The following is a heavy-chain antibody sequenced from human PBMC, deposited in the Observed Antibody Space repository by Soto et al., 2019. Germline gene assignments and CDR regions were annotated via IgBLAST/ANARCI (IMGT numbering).Heavy chain of an antibody. J-gene: IGHJ4*02. CDR3: ATNFSSGSTHFAY. D-gene: IGHD3-10*01. CDR2: IIPMLGMS. CDR1: GDTFNFYT. Sequence: QVQLVQSGAEVKKPGSPVRVSCTASGDTFNFYTISWVRQVPGQGPEWMGKIIPMLGMSNYAQKFQGRVTIMADKSTITVYMNLSGLPPQDTAVYYCATNFSSGSTHFAYWGQGTLVTVSS. V-gene: IGHV1-69*02.